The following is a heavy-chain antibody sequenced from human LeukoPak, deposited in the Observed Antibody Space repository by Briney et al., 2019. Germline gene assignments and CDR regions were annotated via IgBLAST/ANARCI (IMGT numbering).Heavy chain of an antibody. Sequence: GGSLRLSCAASGFTFRDYAMHWVRQAPGKGLEWVTFIQHDGTNKYYTDSVQGRFTISRDNSKNTLYLQMNSLRAEDTAVYYCAKVPLWDRVKAYNWFDPWGQGTLVTVSS. CDR2: IQHDGTNK. D-gene: IGHD1-26*01. CDR3: AKVPLWDRVKAYNWFDP. CDR1: GFTFRDYA. V-gene: IGHV3-30*02. J-gene: IGHJ5*02.